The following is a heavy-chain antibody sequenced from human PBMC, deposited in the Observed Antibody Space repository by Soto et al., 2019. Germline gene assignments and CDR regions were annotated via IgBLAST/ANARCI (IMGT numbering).Heavy chain of an antibody. CDR1: GGSISSYY. Sequence: SETLSLTCTVSGGSISSYYWSWIRQPPGKGLEWIGYIYYSGSTNYNPSLKSRVTISVDTSKNQFSLKLSSVTAADTAVYYCARLLTGDLYYFDYWGQGTLVTVSS. CDR3: ARLLTGDLYYFDY. V-gene: IGHV4-59*01. CDR2: IYYSGST. J-gene: IGHJ4*02. D-gene: IGHD7-27*01.